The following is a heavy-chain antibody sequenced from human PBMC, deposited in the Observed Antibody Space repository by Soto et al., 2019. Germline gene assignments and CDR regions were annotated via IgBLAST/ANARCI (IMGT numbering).Heavy chain of an antibody. Sequence: LRRSCAASVFTFSSYAMHWVRQAPGKGLEWVAVISYDGSNKYYADSVKGRFTISRDNSKNTLYLQMNSLRAVDTAVYYCASDEVGATTREPYWGQGTLVTVSS. CDR3: ASDEVGATTREPY. D-gene: IGHD1-26*01. J-gene: IGHJ4*02. CDR2: ISYDGSNK. V-gene: IGHV3-30-3*01. CDR1: VFTFSSYA.